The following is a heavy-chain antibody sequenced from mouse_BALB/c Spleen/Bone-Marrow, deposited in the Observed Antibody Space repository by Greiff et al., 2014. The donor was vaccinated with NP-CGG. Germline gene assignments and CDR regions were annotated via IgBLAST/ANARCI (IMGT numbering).Heavy chain of an antibody. CDR1: GYTFSSYW. V-gene: IGHV1-9*01. Sequence: QVQLQQPGAELMKPGASVKISCKATGYTFSSYWVEWGKQRPGHGLEWIGEILPGSGSTKYNEKFKGKATFTADTSSNTAYMQLSSLTSEDSAVYYCARRLLYYFDYWGQGTTLTVSS. CDR2: ILPGSGST. CDR3: ARRLLYYFDY. D-gene: IGHD1-2*01. J-gene: IGHJ2*01.